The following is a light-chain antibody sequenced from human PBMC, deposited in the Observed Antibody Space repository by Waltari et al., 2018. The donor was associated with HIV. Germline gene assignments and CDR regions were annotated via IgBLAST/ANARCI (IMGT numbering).Light chain of an antibody. CDR2: RNS. V-gene: IGLV1-47*01. CDR1: SSNIGSNF. Sequence: VLTQPPSTSGTPGQSVTITCSGSSSNIGSNFVYWYQQVPGTAPKLLISRNSQRPSGVPDRFSGSKSGTSASLAISGLRAEDEADYYCAAWDDSLSGGVFGGGTKLTVL. CDR3: AAWDDSLSGGV. J-gene: IGLJ2*01.